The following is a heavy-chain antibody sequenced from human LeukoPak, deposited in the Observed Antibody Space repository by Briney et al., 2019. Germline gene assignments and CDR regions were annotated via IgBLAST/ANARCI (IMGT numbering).Heavy chain of an antibody. Sequence: PGGSLRLSCAASGFTFSSYWMSWVRQAPGKGLEWVANIKQDGSEKYYVDSVKGRFTISRDNAKNSLYLQMNSLRAEDTAVYYCARVLDPHVFWVFDYWGQGTLVTVSS. J-gene: IGHJ4*02. V-gene: IGHV3-7*01. CDR3: ARVLDPHVFWVFDY. D-gene: IGHD3-16*01. CDR1: GFTFSSYW. CDR2: IKQDGSEK.